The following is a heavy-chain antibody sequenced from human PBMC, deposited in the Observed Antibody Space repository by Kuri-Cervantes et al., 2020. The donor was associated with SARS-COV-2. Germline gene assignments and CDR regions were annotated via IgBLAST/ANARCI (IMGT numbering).Heavy chain of an antibody. Sequence: SETLSLTCTVSGGSVSSGSYYWSWIRQPPGKGLEWIGYIYYSGSTNYNPSLKSRVTISVDTSKNQFSLKLSSVTAADTAVYYCARVNSSSKSYYYYYYMDVWGKGTTVTVSS. CDR3: ARVNSSSKSYYYYYYMDV. V-gene: IGHV4-61*01. CDR1: GGSVSSGSYY. J-gene: IGHJ6*03. CDR2: IYYSGST. D-gene: IGHD6-6*01.